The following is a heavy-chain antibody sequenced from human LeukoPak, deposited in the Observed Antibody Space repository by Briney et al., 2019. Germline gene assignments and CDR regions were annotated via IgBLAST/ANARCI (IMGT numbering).Heavy chain of an antibody. Sequence: ASVKVSCKASGYTFTSYGISWVRQAPGQGLEWMGWISAYNGNTNYAQKLQGRVTMTTDTSTSTAYMELRSLRSDDTAVYYCARLPAYCSSTSCCPGGWFDPWGQGTLVTVSS. CDR1: GYTFTSYG. J-gene: IGHJ5*02. CDR2: ISAYNGNT. CDR3: ARLPAYCSSTSCCPGGWFDP. D-gene: IGHD2-2*01. V-gene: IGHV1-18*01.